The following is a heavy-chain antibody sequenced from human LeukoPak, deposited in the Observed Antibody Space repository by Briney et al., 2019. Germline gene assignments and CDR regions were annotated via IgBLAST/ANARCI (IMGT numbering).Heavy chain of an antibody. CDR3: ARDLKGWYYGSGSYRDYGMDV. J-gene: IGHJ6*02. CDR2: IKQDGSEK. CDR1: GFTFSSYW. D-gene: IGHD3-10*01. V-gene: IGHV3-7*01. Sequence: GGSLRLSCAASGFTFSSYWMSWVRQAPGKGLEWVANIKQDGSEKYYVDSVKGRFTISRDNAKNSLYLQMNSLRAEDTAVYYCARDLKGWYYGSGSYRDYGMDVWGQGTTVTVSS.